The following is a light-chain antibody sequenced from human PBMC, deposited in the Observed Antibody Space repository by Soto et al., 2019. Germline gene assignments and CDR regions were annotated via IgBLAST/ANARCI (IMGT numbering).Light chain of an antibody. CDR2: GAS. Sequence: DIQMTQSPSSLSASVGDRVTITCRASQSISNFLNWYQQKPGKAPKLLFYGASNLESGFLSTFSGSGSGTDFPLTFSSLQPEDFATYYCQQCFSTPLLTFGGGTKVDIK. CDR1: QSISNF. J-gene: IGKJ4*01. CDR3: QQCFSTPLLT. V-gene: IGKV1-39*01.